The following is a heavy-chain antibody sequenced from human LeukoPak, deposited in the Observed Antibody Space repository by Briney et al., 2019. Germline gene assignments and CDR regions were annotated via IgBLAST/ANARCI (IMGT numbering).Heavy chain of an antibody. CDR2: IKKDGSEK. J-gene: IGHJ4*02. V-gene: IGHV3-7*01. D-gene: IGHD5-18*01. CDR1: GFTFSSHW. Sequence: SGGSLRLSCAASGFTFSSHWMSWVRQAPGKGLEWVANIKKDGSEKYYVDAVKGRFTISRDNAKTSLYLQMNSLRAEDTAGYYCARDLSGIAGYTYGRGIDYWGQGTLVTVSS. CDR3: ARDLSGIAGYTYGRGIDY.